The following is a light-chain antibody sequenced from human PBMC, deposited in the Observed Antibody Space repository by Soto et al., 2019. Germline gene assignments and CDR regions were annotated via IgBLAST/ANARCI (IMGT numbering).Light chain of an antibody. V-gene: IGKV1-39*01. CDR2: AAS. Sequence: DIQMTQSPSSLSASIGDRVTITCRASQSISSHLYWFQQKPGQAPKLLIYAASSLQSGVPSRISGSGSGTEFTLTISSLQPEDFATYYCQQSYSNSITFGQGTRLEIK. CDR3: QQSYSNSIT. J-gene: IGKJ5*01. CDR1: QSISSH.